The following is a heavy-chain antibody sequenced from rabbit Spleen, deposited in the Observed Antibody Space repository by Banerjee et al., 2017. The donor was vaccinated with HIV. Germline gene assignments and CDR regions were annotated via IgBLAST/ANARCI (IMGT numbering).Heavy chain of an antibody. CDR2: IDSGSSGFT. CDR1: GFSFSLSSY. V-gene: IGHV1S40*01. J-gene: IGHJ6*01. D-gene: IGHD1-1*01. CDR3: ARDTSSSFSSYGMDL. Sequence: QSLEESGGDLVKPGASLTLTCTASGFSFSLSSYMCWVRQAPGKGLEWIACIDSGSSGFTYFATWAIGRFTISKPSSTTVTLQMTRLTAADTATYFCARDTSSSFSSYGMDLWGPGTLVTVS.